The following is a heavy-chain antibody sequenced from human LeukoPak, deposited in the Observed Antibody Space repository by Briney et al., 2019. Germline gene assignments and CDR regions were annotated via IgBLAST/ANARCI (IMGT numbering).Heavy chain of an antibody. Sequence: GGSLRLSCASSGFSFSTSRMTWVRQAPGKGPEWVANIKEDGSEKYYVDSVKGRFTISRDNAKNSLYLQMSSLRVEDAAVYYCARDAVSPPVFDIWGQGTMVTVSS. J-gene: IGHJ3*02. V-gene: IGHV3-7*04. CDR3: ARDAVSPPVFDI. CDR1: GFSFSTSR. CDR2: IKEDGSEK.